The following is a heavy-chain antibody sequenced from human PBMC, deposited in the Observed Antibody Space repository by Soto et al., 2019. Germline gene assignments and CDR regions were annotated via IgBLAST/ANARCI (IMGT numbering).Heavy chain of an antibody. Sequence: PGESLKISCKGSGYSFTSYWISWVRQMPVKGLEWMGRIDPSDSYTNYSPSFQGHVTISADKSISTAYLQWSSLKASDTAMYYCARHGCSSTSCYGYYYYGMDVWGQGTTDTVSS. CDR2: IDPSDSYT. D-gene: IGHD2-2*01. J-gene: IGHJ6*02. CDR3: ARHGCSSTSCYGYYYYGMDV. CDR1: GYSFTSYW. V-gene: IGHV5-10-1*01.